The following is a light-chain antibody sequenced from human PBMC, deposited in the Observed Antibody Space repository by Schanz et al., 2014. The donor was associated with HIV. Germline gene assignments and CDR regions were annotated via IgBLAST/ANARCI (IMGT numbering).Light chain of an antibody. CDR2: GAS. CDR1: QDISSY. CDR3: QHYYSYPYT. Sequence: IQLTQSPSSLSASVGDRVTVTCRASQDISSYLAWYQQKPGKAPKLLIYGASTLQSGVPSRFSGSGSGTDFTLTISSLQPEDFATYYCQHYYSYPYTFGQGTEVEIK. J-gene: IGKJ2*01. V-gene: IGKV1-9*01.